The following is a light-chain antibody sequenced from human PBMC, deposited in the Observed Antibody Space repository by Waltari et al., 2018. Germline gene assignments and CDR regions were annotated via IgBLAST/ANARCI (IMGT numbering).Light chain of an antibody. Sequence: QSALTPPRPVSGSPGQSCPIPCTAPSRALGHVPCYPHHPGKAPKLLIYDVLKRPSGVPVRFSGSKSGGTASLTISVLQAEDEADYYCCLSAGSHTSYVFGTGTNVAVL. CDR3: CLSAGSHTSYV. V-gene: IGLV2-11*01. CDR2: DVL. J-gene: IGLJ1*01. CDR1: SRALGH.